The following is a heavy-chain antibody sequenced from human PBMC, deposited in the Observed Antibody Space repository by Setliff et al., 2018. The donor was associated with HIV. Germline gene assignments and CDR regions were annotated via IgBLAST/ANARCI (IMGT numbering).Heavy chain of an antibody. CDR2: ISSSSDSPT. CDR1: GFRFSDYY. Sequence: PGGSLRLSCAASGFRFSDYYMNWIRQAPGKGLEWLSYISSSSDSPTKYADSVQGRFTISRDNAKNSLYLQVNNLRAEDTAVYYCASIRYNWNYFDYWGQGTLVTVSS. V-gene: IGHV3-11*03. J-gene: IGHJ4*02. D-gene: IGHD1-20*01. CDR3: ASIRYNWNYFDY.